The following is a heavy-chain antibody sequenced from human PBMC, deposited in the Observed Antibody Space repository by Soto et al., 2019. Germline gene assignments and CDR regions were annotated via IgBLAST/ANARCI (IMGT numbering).Heavy chain of an antibody. CDR3: ARWGSEYSSSSRFYYGMDV. Sequence: SETLSLTCALYSGSFRGDYWSWIRQPPGPGLEWIGEINHSGSTNYNPSLKSRVTISVDTSKNQFSLKLSSVTAADTAVYYCARWGSEYSSSSRFYYGMDVWGQGTTVTVS. D-gene: IGHD6-6*01. V-gene: IGHV4-34*01. J-gene: IGHJ6*02. CDR2: INHSGST. CDR1: SGSFRGDY.